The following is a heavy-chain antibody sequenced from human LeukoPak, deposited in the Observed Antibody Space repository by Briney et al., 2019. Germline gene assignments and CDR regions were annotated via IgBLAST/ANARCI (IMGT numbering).Heavy chain of an antibody. Sequence: GASVKVSCKASGYTFTSYDINWVRQATGQGLEWMGWINPNSGGTNYAQKFQGRVTMTRDTSISTAYMELSRLRSDDTAVYYCARVDTANPGYAFDIWGQGTMVTVSS. CDR3: ARVDTANPGYAFDI. CDR2: INPNSGGT. CDR1: GYTFTSYD. J-gene: IGHJ3*02. D-gene: IGHD5-18*01. V-gene: IGHV1-2*02.